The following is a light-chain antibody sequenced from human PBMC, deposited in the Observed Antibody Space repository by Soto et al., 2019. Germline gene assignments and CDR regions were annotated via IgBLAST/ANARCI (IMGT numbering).Light chain of an antibody. CDR2: GAS. CDR1: QTINSDY. CDR3: QQYGGSRT. Sequence: SPSTLSLSQGERATLSCRASQTINSDYLAWLQQKPGQAPSLLISGASTRATGVPDRFSGRGSGTDFTLTISRMEAEDSAVYYCQQYGGSRTFGQGTKVDI. J-gene: IGKJ1*01. V-gene: IGKV3-20*01.